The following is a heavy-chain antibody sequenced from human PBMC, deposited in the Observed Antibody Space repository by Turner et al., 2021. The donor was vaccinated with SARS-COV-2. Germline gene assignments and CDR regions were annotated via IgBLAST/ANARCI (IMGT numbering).Heavy chain of an antibody. CDR3: ARGRDYYGSGTYYNYDY. CDR1: GCPFSSYS. CDR2: INSGSSYI. J-gene: IGHJ4*02. V-gene: IGHV3-21*02. D-gene: IGHD3-10*01. Sequence: VQLVESGGGLVKPGGSLRLSCAASGCPFSSYSMNWVRQAPEKGLEWVASINSGSSYIYYADSLKGRVTISRDNTKRSLFLQMNSLRVEDTAVYYCARGRDYYGSGTYYNYDYWGQGTLVTVSS.